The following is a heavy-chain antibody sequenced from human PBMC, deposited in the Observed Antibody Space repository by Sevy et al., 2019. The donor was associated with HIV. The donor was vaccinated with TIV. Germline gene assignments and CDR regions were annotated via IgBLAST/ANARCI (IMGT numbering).Heavy chain of an antibody. J-gene: IGHJ6*02. V-gene: IGHV3-23*01. CDR3: AKRRVQSGLTGGGANYGMDV. D-gene: IGHD2-8*02. Sequence: GGSLRLSCAASGFPFSNFAMSWVRQAPGKGLEWVSTLIGGGSRTYYANSVTGRFIISRDNSRNTLYLQMNSLRAEDTAIYYCAKRRVQSGLTGGGANYGMDVCGRGTTVTVSS. CDR2: LIGGGSRT. CDR1: GFPFSNFA.